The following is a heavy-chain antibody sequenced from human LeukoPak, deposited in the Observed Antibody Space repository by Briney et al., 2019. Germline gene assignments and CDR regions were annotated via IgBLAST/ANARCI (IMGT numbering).Heavy chain of an antibody. V-gene: IGHV4-59*08. CDR3: ARLDSSGWLDY. Sequence: SETLSLTCTVSGGSISTYYWSWIRQPPGKGLEWIGYIYYSGSTHYNPSLKSRVTISVDTSQNQFSLRLSSVTAADTAVYYCARLDSSGWLDYWGQGTLVTVSS. CDR2: IYYSGST. D-gene: IGHD6-19*01. J-gene: IGHJ4*02. CDR1: GGSISTYY.